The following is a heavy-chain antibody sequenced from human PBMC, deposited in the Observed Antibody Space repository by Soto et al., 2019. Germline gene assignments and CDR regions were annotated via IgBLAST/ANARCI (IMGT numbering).Heavy chain of an antibody. D-gene: IGHD2-15*01. J-gene: IGHJ4*02. CDR1: GFTFSSYA. CDR2: ISGSGGST. V-gene: IGHV3-23*01. CDR3: ATPLPSYCSGGSCYSF. Sequence: EVQLLESGGGLVQPGGSLRLSCAASGFTFSSYAMSWVRQAPGKGLEWVSAISGSGGSTYYADSVKGRFTISRDNSKNTLYLQMNSLSAEDTAVYYCATPLPSYCSGGSCYSFWGQGTLVTVSS.